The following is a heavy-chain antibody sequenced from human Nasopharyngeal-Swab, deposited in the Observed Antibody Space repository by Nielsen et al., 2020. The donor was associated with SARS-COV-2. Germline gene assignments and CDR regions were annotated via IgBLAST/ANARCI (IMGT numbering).Heavy chain of an antibody. CDR1: GGSISSYY. J-gene: IGHJ4*02. D-gene: IGHD6-13*01. Sequence: SETLSLICTISGGSISSYYWSWIRQPPGKGLEWIGYVYYSGSPSYNPSLKSRVTISVDTSKNQFSLKLTSVTAADTAVYYCARGLAAAWYGIYYFDYWGQGTLVTVSS. CDR3: ARGLAAAWYGIYYFDY. V-gene: IGHV4-59*13. CDR2: VYYSGSP.